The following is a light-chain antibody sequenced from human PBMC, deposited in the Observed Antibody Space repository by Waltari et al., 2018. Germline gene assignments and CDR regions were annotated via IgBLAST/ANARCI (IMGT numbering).Light chain of an antibody. V-gene: IGKV1-39*01. J-gene: IGKJ1*01. CDR3: QQSFSNPPWT. CDR2: DAS. CDR1: QFINTY. Sequence: DIQMAQSPSSLSASVGDRVTITCLASQFINTYLNWYQHRPGEAPKLLIYDASVLESGVPSRFSGSGSATDFTLTIISLQPEDIGTYYCQQSFSNPPWTFGQGTKVEV.